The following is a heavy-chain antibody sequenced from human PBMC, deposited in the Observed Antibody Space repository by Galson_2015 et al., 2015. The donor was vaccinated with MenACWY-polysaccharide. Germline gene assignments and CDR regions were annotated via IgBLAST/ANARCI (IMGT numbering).Heavy chain of an antibody. J-gene: IGHJ4*02. CDR1: GYTFSGYH. CDR3: GRGGYGTWSGGY. V-gene: IGHV1-2*02. Sequence: SVKVSCKASGYTFSGYHIHWVRQAPGQGLEWMGWIHPNSGGTTFAQKFQGRVTMTRDKSVSTVYMELNSLRSDDTAVYHCGRGGYGTWSGGYWGQGTLVTVSS. CDR2: IHPNSGGT. D-gene: IGHD3-10*01.